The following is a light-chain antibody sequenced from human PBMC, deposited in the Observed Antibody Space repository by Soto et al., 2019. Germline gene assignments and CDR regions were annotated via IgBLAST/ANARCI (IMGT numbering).Light chain of an antibody. V-gene: IGLV2-14*01. CDR3: SSYTSSSTLPYV. J-gene: IGLJ1*01. CDR2: DVN. CDR1: SSNVGGYNL. Sequence: QSALTQPASVSGSPGQSITISCTGTSSNVGGYNLVSWYQQYPDKAPKLMIFDVNTRPSGVSNRFSGSKSGNTASLTISGLQAEDEDDYYCSSYTSSSTLPYVFGTGTKLTVL.